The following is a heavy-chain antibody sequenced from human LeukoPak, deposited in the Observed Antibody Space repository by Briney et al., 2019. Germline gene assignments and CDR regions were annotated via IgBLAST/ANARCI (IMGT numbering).Heavy chain of an antibody. V-gene: IGHV4-39*07. J-gene: IGHJ6*03. Sequence: SETLSLTCTVSGGSISSSSYYWGWIRQPPGKGLEWIGSIYYSGSTYYSPSLKSRVTISVDTSKNQFSLKLSSVTAADTAVYYCAKIYCTNGVCYTNYYYYYMDVWGKGTTVTVSS. D-gene: IGHD2-8*01. CDR3: AKIYCTNGVCYTNYYYYYMDV. CDR1: GGSISSSSYY. CDR2: IYYSGST.